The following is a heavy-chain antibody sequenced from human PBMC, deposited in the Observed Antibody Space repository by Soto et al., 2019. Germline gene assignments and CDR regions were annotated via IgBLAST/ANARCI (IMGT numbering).Heavy chain of an antibody. CDR3: ASLYSPGP. D-gene: IGHD6-13*01. Sequence: PGGSLRLSCAASGFTFSSYAMSWVRQAPGKGLEWVSVIYSGGSTYYADSVKGRFTISRDNSKNTLYLQMNSLRAEDTAVYYCASLYSPGPWGQGTLVTVSS. CDR2: IYSGGST. V-gene: IGHV3-66*01. CDR1: GFTFSSYA. J-gene: IGHJ5*02.